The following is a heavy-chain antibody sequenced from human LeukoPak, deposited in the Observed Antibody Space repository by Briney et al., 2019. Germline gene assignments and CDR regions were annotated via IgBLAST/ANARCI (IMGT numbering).Heavy chain of an antibody. CDR1: GGSISSHY. Sequence: SETLSLTCTVSGGSISSHYWTWIRQPPGKGLEWIGYIYYTGSTNYNPSLQSRVTISVGTSKNQFSLKLSSVTAADTAVYYCASYDSSGRAFDIWGQGTMVTVSS. J-gene: IGHJ3*02. CDR3: ASYDSSGRAFDI. D-gene: IGHD3-22*01. CDR2: IYYTGST. V-gene: IGHV4-59*11.